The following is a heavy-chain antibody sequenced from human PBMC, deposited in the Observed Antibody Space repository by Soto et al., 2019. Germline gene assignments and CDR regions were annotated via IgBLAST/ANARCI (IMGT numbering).Heavy chain of an antibody. CDR2: IYYSGIT. CDR1: GGSISSDY. Sequence: SETLSLTCTVSGGSISSDYWSWIRQPPGKGLEWIGYIYYSGITNYNPSLKSRVTISVDTSKNQFSLKLSSVTAADTAVYYCARGGELERRTAWFDPWGQETLLNVSS. CDR3: ARGGELERRTAWFDP. D-gene: IGHD1-1*01. J-gene: IGHJ5*02. V-gene: IGHV4-59*12.